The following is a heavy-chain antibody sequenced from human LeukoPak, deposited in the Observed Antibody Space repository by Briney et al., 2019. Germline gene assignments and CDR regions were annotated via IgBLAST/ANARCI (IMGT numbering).Heavy chain of an antibody. CDR2: IYYTGST. CDR1: GGSISTYY. D-gene: IGHD6-13*01. CDR3: ARDRPGGSSLDY. J-gene: IGHJ4*02. V-gene: IGHV4-59*01. Sequence: PSETLSVTCTVSGGSISTYYWSWIRQPPGKGLEWIGYIYYTGSTNYNPSLKSRVTISVDTSKNQFSLKLSSVTAADTAVYYCARDRPGGSSLDYWGQGTLVTVSS.